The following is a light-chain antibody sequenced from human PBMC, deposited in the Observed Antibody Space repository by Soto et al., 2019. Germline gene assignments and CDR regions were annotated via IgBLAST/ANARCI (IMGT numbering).Light chain of an antibody. CDR1: QSVSSSY. CDR2: GAS. Sequence: EIVLTQSPGTLSLSPGERATLSCRASQSVSSSYLAWYQHKPGQAPRLLIYGASSRATGIPDRFSGSGSGTDFTLTIRRMETGDFPVYYCQQYGSSPRTFGQGTKVDIK. CDR3: QQYGSSPRT. V-gene: IGKV3-20*01. J-gene: IGKJ1*01.